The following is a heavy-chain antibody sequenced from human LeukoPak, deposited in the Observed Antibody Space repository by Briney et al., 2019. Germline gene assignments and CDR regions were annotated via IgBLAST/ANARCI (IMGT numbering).Heavy chain of an antibody. V-gene: IGHV1-69*05. J-gene: IGHJ5*02. D-gene: IGHD4-11*01. CDR1: GYTFTSYD. CDR3: ARDKDYTGLNWFDT. CDR2: IIPIFGTA. Sequence: SVKVSCKASGYTFTSYDINWVRQATGQGLEWMGGIIPIFGTANYAQKFQGRVTITTDESTSTAYMELSSLRSEDTAVYYCARDKDYTGLNWFDTWGQGTLVTVSS.